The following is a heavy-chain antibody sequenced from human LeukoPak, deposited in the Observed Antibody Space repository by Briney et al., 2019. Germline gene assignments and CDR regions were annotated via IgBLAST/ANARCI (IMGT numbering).Heavy chain of an antibody. Sequence: SETLSLTCTVSGGSISSSYWSWIRQPPGKGLEWIGYIYYSGNTNYNPSLKSRVTISVDTSKNQSSLKLTSGTAADTAVYYCARASRGYDYWGQGTLVTVSS. CDR1: GGSISSSY. J-gene: IGHJ4*02. V-gene: IGHV4-59*01. CDR2: IYYSGNT. D-gene: IGHD3-10*01. CDR3: ARASRGYDY.